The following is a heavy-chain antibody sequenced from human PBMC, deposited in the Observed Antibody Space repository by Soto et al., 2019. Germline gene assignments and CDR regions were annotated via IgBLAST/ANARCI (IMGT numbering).Heavy chain of an antibody. V-gene: IGHV4-39*01. CDR1: GGSIANNNYF. CDR2: AAYSGGT. CDR3: AEVVVGATSHSDFDS. Sequence: SETLSLTCTVSGGSIANNNYFWGWVRQPPGKGLEWIGSAAYSGGTYKNPSLKSRVTVSVDTSKNQFSLKLTSVTAADTAVYYCAEVVVGATSHSDFDSWGQGTLVTVSS. D-gene: IGHD2-15*01. J-gene: IGHJ4*02.